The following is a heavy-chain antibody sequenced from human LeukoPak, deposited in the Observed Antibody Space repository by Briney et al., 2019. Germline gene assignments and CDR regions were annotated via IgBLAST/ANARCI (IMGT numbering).Heavy chain of an antibody. D-gene: IGHD3-10*01. V-gene: IGHV3-23*01. Sequence: GGSLRLSCAASGFTFSSYGMSWVRQAPGKGLEWVSAISGSGGSTYYADSVKGRFTISRDNSKNTLYLQMNSLRAEDTAVYYFAKALRQFESFDYWGQGTLVTVSS. CDR3: AKALRQFESFDY. CDR1: GFTFSSYG. CDR2: ISGSGGST. J-gene: IGHJ4*02.